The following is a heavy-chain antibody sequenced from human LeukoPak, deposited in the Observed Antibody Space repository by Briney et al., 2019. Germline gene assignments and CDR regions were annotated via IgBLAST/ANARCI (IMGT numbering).Heavy chain of an antibody. V-gene: IGHV3-23*01. CDR2: IAPA. CDR1: GFTFRDYA. Sequence: PGGSLRLSCAASGFTFRDYAMTWVRQTPGKGLEWVSSIAPASYADSVKGRFTISRDDSKNTLFLQMNSLRAEDTAIYYCAKDSFSYNGVFDSLDIWGQGTMVTVSS. D-gene: IGHD2-8*01. CDR3: AKDSFSYNGVFDSLDI. J-gene: IGHJ3*02.